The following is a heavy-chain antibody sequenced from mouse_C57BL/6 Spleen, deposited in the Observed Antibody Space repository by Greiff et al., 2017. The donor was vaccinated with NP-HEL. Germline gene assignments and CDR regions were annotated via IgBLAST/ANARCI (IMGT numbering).Heavy chain of an antibody. V-gene: IGHV1-50*01. CDR2: IDPSDSYT. D-gene: IGHD2-5*01. J-gene: IGHJ4*01. CDR1: GYTFTSYW. CDR3: ARGGYSNSPMDY. Sequence: QVQLKQPGAELVKPGASVKLSCKASGYTFTSYWMQWVKQRPGQGLEWIGEIDPSDSYTNYNQKFKGKATLTVDTSSSTAYMQLSSLTSEDSAVYYCARGGYSNSPMDYWGQGTSVTVSS.